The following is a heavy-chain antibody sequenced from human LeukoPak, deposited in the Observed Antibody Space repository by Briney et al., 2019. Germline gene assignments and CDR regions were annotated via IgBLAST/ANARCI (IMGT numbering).Heavy chain of an antibody. CDR2: IKQDGSEK. D-gene: IGHD3-16*01. V-gene: IGHV3-7*01. CDR3: ASGRQLGY. CDR1: GFIFRNYA. J-gene: IGHJ4*02. Sequence: GGSLRLSCAASGFIFRNYAMSWVRQAPGKGLEWVANIKQDGSEKYYVDSVKGRFTISRDNAKNSLYLQMNSLRAEDTALYYCASGRQLGYWGQGTLVTVSS.